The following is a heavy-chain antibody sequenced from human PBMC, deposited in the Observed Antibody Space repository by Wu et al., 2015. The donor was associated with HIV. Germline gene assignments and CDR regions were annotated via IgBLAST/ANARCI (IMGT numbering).Heavy chain of an antibody. CDR3: ARDRLTGYYWFGSYYTEYYYGMDV. CDR2: ISVYNGNT. J-gene: IGHJ6*02. Sequence: QVQLVQSGAEVKKPGASVKVSCKASGYNFISYGISWVRQAPGQGLEWMGWISVYNGNTNYAQKFQGRVTVTTDTSTSTAYMELRSLRSDDTAVYYCARDRLTGYYWFGSYYTEYYYGMDVWGQGTTV. CDR1: GYNFISYG. D-gene: IGHD3-10*01. V-gene: IGHV1-18*01.